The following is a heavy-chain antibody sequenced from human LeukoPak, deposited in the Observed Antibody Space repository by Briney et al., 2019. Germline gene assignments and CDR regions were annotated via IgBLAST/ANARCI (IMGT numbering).Heavy chain of an antibody. D-gene: IGHD2-2*01. Sequence: SETLSPTCTVSGGSISSYYWSWIRQRAGKGLEWIGRIYTSGSTNYNPSLKSRVTMSVDTSKNQFSLKLSSVTAADTAVYYGARDPCFSTSCYSHYYYYYMDVWGKGTTVTASS. CDR3: ARDPCFSTSCYSHYYYYYMDV. J-gene: IGHJ6*03. CDR1: GGSISSYY. V-gene: IGHV4-4*07. CDR2: IYTSGST.